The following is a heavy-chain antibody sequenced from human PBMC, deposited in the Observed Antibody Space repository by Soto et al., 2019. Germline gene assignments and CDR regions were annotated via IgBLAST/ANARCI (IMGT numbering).Heavy chain of an antibody. J-gene: IGHJ4*02. V-gene: IGHV3-23*01. D-gene: IGHD3-3*01. Sequence: EVQLLESGGGLVQPGWSLRLSCAASGFTFSSYAMSWVRQAPGKGLEWVSAVSGSGGSTYYADSVKGRFTISRDNYKNTLYLQMNSLRAEDTAVDYCSEHLRFLEPYDYWGQGTLVTVSS. CDR3: SEHLRFLEPYDY. CDR1: GFTFSSYA. CDR2: VSGSGGST.